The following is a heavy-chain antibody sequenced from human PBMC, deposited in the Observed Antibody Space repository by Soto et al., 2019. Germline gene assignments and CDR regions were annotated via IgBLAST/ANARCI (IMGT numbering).Heavy chain of an antibody. Sequence: SETLSLTCTVSGGSISSYYWSWIRQPPGKGLEWIGYIYYSGSTNYNPALKSRVTISVDTSKNQFSLKLSSVTAADTAVYYCARAIAADGIIFPWCLDPCGQGTLVTVYS. V-gene: IGHV4-59*01. CDR3: ARAIAADGIIFPWCLDP. J-gene: IGHJ5*02. CDR1: GGSISSYY. D-gene: IGHD6-13*01. CDR2: IYYSGST.